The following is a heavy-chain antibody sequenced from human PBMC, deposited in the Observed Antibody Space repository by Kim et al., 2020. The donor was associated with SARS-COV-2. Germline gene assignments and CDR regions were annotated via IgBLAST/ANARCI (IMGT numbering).Heavy chain of an antibody. CDR3: ARLRTPGRAFDY. CDR2: IYYSGST. J-gene: IGHJ4*02. CDR1: GGSISSSSYY. D-gene: IGHD1-26*01. V-gene: IGHV4-39*01. Sequence: SETLSLTCTVSGGSISSSSYYWGWIRQPPGKGLEWIGSIYYSGSTYYNPSLKSRVTISVDTSKNQFSLKLSSVTAADTAVYYCARLRTPGRAFDYWGQGTLVTVSS.